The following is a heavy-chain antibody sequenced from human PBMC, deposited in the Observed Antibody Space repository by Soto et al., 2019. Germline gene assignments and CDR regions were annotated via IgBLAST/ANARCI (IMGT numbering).Heavy chain of an antibody. Sequence: QVQLQQWGAGLFKPSETLSLTCAVSGASFSDYFWSWIRQPPGKGLERIGEIDQTGRTNYNPSLKSRVILTVDTSNNKFSLNLSSVTAEDTAMYYCARGVGSGRDYGLDVWGQGTTVTVS. D-gene: IGHD3-10*01. CDR2: IDQTGRT. J-gene: IGHJ6*02. V-gene: IGHV4-34*01. CDR3: ARGVGSGRDYGLDV. CDR1: GASFSDYF.